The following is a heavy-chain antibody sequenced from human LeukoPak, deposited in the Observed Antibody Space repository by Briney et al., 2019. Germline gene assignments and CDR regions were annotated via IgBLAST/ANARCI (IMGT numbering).Heavy chain of an antibody. CDR2: IYSRGSI. D-gene: IGHD6-19*01. CDR3: ARGVRGWYDGAYDL. J-gene: IGHJ3*01. V-gene: IGHV3-66*01. Sequence: GGSLRLSCAASGFTFSSYWMHWFRQVPGKGLDWVSIIYSRGSIYYADSVKGRFTISRDSSNNTLFLQMSYLKAEDTALYYCARGVRGWYDGAYDLWGQGTMVAVSS. CDR1: GFTFSSYW.